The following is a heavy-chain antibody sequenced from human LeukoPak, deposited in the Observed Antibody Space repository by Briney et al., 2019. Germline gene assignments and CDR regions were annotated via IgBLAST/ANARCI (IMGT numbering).Heavy chain of an antibody. D-gene: IGHD5-12*01. V-gene: IGHV1-18*01. CDR2: ISAYNGNT. CDR3: ARGARGVIVATNYYYYGMDV. CDR1: GYTFTSYG. Sequence: ASVKVSCKASGYTFTSYGISWVRQAPGQGLEWMGWISAYNGNTNYAQKLQGRVTMTTNTSTSTAYMELRSLRSDDTAVYYCARGARGVIVATNYYYYGMDVWGQGTTVTVSS. J-gene: IGHJ6*02.